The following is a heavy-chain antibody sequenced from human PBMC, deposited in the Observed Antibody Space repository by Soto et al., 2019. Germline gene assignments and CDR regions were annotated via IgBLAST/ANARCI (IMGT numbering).Heavy chain of an antibody. V-gene: IGHV2-5*02. Sequence: QITLKEYGPTPVKPTQTLTLTCTFSGFSLTTSGVGVGWIRQPPGKALEWLELIYWDDDKRYSPSLKRSLTITKDTSKNQVVLTMTNMDPADTATYFCAHRMTTLTWWFDPWGQGTLVTVSS. J-gene: IGHJ5*02. CDR1: GFSLTTSGVG. CDR2: IYWDDDK. CDR3: AHRMTTLTWWFDP. D-gene: IGHD4-17*01.